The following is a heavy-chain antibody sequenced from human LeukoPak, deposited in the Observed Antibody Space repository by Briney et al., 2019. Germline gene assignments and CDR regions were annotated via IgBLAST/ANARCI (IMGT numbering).Heavy chain of an antibody. CDR1: GGSFSGYY. J-gene: IGHJ6*03. Sequence: SETLSLTCAVYGGSFSGYYWSWIRQPPGKGLEWIGEINHSGSTNYNPSLKRRVTISVDTSKNQFSLKLSSVTAADTAVYYCARLNSGWDNYYYYYMDVWGKGTTVTVSS. CDR3: ARLNSGWDNYYYYYMDV. CDR2: INHSGST. V-gene: IGHV4-34*01. D-gene: IGHD6-19*01.